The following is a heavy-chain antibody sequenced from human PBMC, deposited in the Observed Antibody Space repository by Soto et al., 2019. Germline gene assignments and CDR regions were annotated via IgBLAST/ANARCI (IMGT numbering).Heavy chain of an antibody. Sequence: GGSLRLSCAASGFTFSSYGMHWVRQAPGKGLEWVAVISYDGSNKYYADSVKGRFTISRDNSKNTLYLQMNSLRAEDTAVYYCAKDGVRGGLRFLEWSTPYFDYWGQGTLVTVSS. D-gene: IGHD3-3*01. CDR2: ISYDGSNK. V-gene: IGHV3-30*18. CDR1: GFTFSSYG. CDR3: AKDGVRGGLRFLEWSTPYFDY. J-gene: IGHJ4*02.